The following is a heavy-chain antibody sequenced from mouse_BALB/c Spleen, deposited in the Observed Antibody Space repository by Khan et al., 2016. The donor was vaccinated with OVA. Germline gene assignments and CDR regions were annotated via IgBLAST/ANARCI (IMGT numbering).Heavy chain of an antibody. Sequence: QVRLQQSGPGLVAPSQSLSITCTVSGFSLTGYGVNWVRQPPGKGLEWLGMIWGDGSTDYNSALKSRLSICKDNSKSQVFLKMNSLQTDDTARYYCARAYYGNYREAMDYWGQGTSVTVSS. CDR2: IWGDGST. V-gene: IGHV2-6-7*01. CDR1: GFSLTGYG. D-gene: IGHD2-10*01. J-gene: IGHJ4*01. CDR3: ARAYYGNYREAMDY.